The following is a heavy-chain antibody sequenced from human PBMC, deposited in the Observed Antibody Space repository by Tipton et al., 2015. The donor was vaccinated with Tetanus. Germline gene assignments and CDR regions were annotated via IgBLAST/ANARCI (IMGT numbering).Heavy chain of an antibody. Sequence: TLSLTCTVSGSSITSTTHYWGWTRQAPGKGLEWIGSISYSGRTYYSPSLKSRVNMSVDTSKKDFSVRLGSVTAADTAVYYCARLREIVSRSGWAFDYWGQGILVTVSS. J-gene: IGHJ4*02. CDR2: ISYSGRT. V-gene: IGHV4-39*02. D-gene: IGHD3-10*01. CDR3: ARLREIVSRSGWAFDY. CDR1: GSSITSTTHY.